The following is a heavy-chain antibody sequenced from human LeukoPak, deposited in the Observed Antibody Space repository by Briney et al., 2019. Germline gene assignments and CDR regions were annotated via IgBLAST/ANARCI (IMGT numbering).Heavy chain of an antibody. CDR3: ASYDSSGYYHDAFDI. D-gene: IGHD3-22*01. J-gene: IGHJ3*02. Sequence: GGTLRLSCAASGFTFRGYGMSWVRQAPGKGLEWVSAIRGSGVTTYYADSVKGRFTISRDNSRTTLYLLMNSLRAEDTAVYYCASYDSSGYYHDAFDIWGQGTMVTVSS. V-gene: IGHV3-23*01. CDR2: IRGSGVTT. CDR1: GFTFRGYG.